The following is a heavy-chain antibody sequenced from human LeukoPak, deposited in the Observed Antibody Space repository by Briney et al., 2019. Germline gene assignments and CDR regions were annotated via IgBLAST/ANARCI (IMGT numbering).Heavy chain of an antibody. V-gene: IGHV4-59*01. D-gene: IGHD4-17*01. CDR1: GVSISSYY. J-gene: IGHJ1*01. CDR3: ARVESGYGDYLHTALAEYFQH. Sequence: SETLSLTCTVSGVSISSYYWSWVRQPPGKGLEWIWYIYYSGSTNYNPSLKSRVTISVDTSKNQFSLKLSSVTAADTAVYYCARVESGYGDYLHTALAEYFQHWGQGTLVTVSS. CDR2: IYYSGST.